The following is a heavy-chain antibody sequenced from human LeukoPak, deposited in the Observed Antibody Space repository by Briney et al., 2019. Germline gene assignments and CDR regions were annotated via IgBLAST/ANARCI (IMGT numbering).Heavy chain of an antibody. V-gene: IGHV1-69*05. CDR1: GGTFSSYA. CDR2: IIPIFGTA. J-gene: IGHJ4*02. D-gene: IGHD2-15*01. Sequence: SVKVSCKASGGTFSSYAISWVRQAPGQGLEWMGRIIPIFGTANYAQKFQGRVTITTDESTSTAYMELSSLRSEDTAVYYCARAAGVCSGGSCYKALYYFDYWGQGTLVTVSS. CDR3: ARAAGVCSGGSCYKALYYFDY.